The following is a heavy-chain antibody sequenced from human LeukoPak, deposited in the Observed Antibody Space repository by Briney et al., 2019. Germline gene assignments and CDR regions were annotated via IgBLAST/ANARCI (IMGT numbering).Heavy chain of an antibody. CDR1: GFTFSSYW. CDR3: ARGGAVAGTGDY. Sequence: GGSLRLSCAASGFTFSSYWMHWVRQAPGKGLVWVSRIKSDGSNTNYADSVKGRFTISRDNAKNTLHLQMNSLRAEDTAVYYCARGGAVAGTGDYWGQGTLVTVSS. V-gene: IGHV3-74*01. CDR2: IKSDGSNT. J-gene: IGHJ4*02. D-gene: IGHD6-19*01.